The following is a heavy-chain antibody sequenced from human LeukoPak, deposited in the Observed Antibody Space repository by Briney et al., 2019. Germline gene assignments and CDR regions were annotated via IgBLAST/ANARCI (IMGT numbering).Heavy chain of an antibody. CDR3: ARMIAAAGTEYFDL. Sequence: PSGTLSLTCTVSGGSIRSSYYYWGWIRQPPGKGLEWIGSIYDSGSTYYNPSLKSRVTISVDTSKNQFSLKLNSVTATDTAVYYCARMIAAAGTEYFDLWGRGTLVTVSS. CDR1: GGSIRSSYYY. D-gene: IGHD6-13*01. CDR2: IYDSGST. V-gene: IGHV4-39*07. J-gene: IGHJ2*01.